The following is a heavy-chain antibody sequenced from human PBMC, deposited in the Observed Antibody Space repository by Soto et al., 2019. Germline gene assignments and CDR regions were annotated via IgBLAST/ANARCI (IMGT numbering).Heavy chain of an antibody. J-gene: IGHJ4*02. CDR1: GFTFSSYS. CDR2: ISTSGRSI. CDR3: AGRSCTNGVCPFDY. D-gene: IGHD2-8*01. V-gene: IGHV3-21*01. Sequence: GGSLRLSCAASGFTFSSYSMNWVRQSPGTGPEWVSSISTSGRSIYYADSVKGRFTISRDNAKNSLYLQLNSLRAEDTAVYYCAGRSCTNGVCPFDYWGQGTPVTVSS.